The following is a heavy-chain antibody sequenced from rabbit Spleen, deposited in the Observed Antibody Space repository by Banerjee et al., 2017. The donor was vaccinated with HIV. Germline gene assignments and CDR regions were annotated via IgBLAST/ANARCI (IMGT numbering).Heavy chain of an antibody. CDR3: ARGSATMTMVITGYYFNL. Sequence: QEQLVESGGGLVKPEGSLKLSCTASGFSFSNKAVMCWVRQAPGKGLEWIACIDTGSSISTKYASWAKGRFTISKTSSTTVTLQMTSLTVADTATYFCARGSATMTMVITGYYFNLWGPGTLVTVS. CDR1: GFSFSNKAV. J-gene: IGHJ4*01. D-gene: IGHD2-1*01. V-gene: IGHV1S45*01. CDR2: IDTGSSIST.